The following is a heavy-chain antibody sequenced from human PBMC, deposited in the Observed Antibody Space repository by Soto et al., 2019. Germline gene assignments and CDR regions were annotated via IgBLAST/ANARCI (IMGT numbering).Heavy chain of an antibody. J-gene: IGHJ4*02. D-gene: IGHD3-22*01. Sequence: SETLSLTCTVSGDSMSSGAYYWNWIRQHPGKGLEWIGYIYYSGNTYYNPSLKSRIVISVDTSKNQFSLNLGSVTAADTAIYYCASSYSSYLDNWGRGALVTVSS. V-gene: IGHV4-31*03. CDR3: ASSYSSYLDN. CDR1: GDSMSSGAYY. CDR2: IYYSGNT.